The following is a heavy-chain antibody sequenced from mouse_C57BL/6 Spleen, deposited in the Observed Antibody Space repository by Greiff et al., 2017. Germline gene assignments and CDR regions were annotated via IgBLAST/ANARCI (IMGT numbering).Heavy chain of an antibody. CDR3: TRAGKLGHFDY. D-gene: IGHD4-1*01. Sequence: QVQLKQSGAELVRPGASVTLSCKASGYTFTDYEMHWVKQTPVHGLEWIGAIDPETGGTAYNQKFKGKAILTADKSSSTAYMELRSLTSEDSAVYYSTRAGKLGHFDYWGQGTTLTVSS. V-gene: IGHV1-15*01. CDR1: GYTFTDYE. J-gene: IGHJ2*01. CDR2: IDPETGGT.